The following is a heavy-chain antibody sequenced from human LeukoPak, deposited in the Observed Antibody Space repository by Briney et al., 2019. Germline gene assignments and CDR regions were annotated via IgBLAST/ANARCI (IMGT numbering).Heavy chain of an antibody. V-gene: IGHV1-69*05. CDR1: GGTFSSYA. D-gene: IGHD3-22*01. CDR2: IIPIFGTA. Sequence: SVKVSCKASGGTFSSYAISWVRRAPGQGLEWMGRIIPIFGTANYAQKFQGRVTITTDESTSTAYMELSSLRSDDTAVYYCARDLKYYDSSGYYHTFDYWGQGTLVTVSS. J-gene: IGHJ4*02. CDR3: ARDLKYYDSSGYYHTFDY.